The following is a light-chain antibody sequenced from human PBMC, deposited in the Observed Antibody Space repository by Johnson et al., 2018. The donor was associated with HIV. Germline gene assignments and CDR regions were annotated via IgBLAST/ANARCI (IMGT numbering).Light chain of an antibody. Sequence: QSVLTQPPSVSAAPGQTVNISCSGNVSNIESYFVSWYQQLPGAAPTLLIYEDNKRPSGIPDRFSGSKSGTSATLGITGLQTGDEADYYCGTWDSSLNTGYVFGTGTKLTVL. CDR2: EDN. CDR3: GTWDSSLNTGYV. J-gene: IGLJ1*01. CDR1: VSNIESYF. V-gene: IGLV1-51*02.